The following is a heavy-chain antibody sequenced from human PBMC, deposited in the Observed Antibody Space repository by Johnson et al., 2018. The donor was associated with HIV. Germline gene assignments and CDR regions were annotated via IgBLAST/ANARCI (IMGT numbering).Heavy chain of an antibody. V-gene: IGHV3-66*02. CDR3: ARGGRMDYGAPRAAFDI. D-gene: IGHD4-17*01. J-gene: IGHJ3*02. CDR1: GFTVSSYY. CDR2: IYIDGST. Sequence: EKLVESGGGLVQPGGSLRLSCAASGFTVSSYYMIWVRPAPGTRLEWVSLIYIDGSTYSAHSVKGRFTTPRDNFKNTRFLQMNSLRFEDTAVYYCARGGRMDYGAPRAAFDIWGQGTMVTVSS.